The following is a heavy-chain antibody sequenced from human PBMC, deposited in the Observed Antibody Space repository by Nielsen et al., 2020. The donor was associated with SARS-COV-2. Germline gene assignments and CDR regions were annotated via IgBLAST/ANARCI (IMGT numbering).Heavy chain of an antibody. CDR2: IYYSGGT. Sequence: ESLKISCTVSGGSISYYYWSWIRQSPGKGLEWIGYIYYSGGTYYNPSLKSRVTISVDTSKNQFSLKLSSVTAADTAVYYCARGFSDTDTAMAKGHAFDIWGQGTMVTVSS. CDR1: GGSISYYY. V-gene: IGHV4-59*12. J-gene: IGHJ3*02. D-gene: IGHD5-18*01. CDR3: ARGFSDTDTAMAKGHAFDI.